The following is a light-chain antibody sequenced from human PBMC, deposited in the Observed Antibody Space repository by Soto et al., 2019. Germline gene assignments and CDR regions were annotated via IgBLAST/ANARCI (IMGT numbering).Light chain of an antibody. J-gene: IGKJ4*01. Sequence: DKLMSQSPATLSVSPGARVTLSCRASQNIHNHMSWFLQKPGQTPRLLIYDAIIRAPDVPARFSGSWSGTEFTLTINSLQSEDFAVYYCQQYDAWPLSVGGGT. V-gene: IGKV3-15*01. CDR3: QQYDAWPLS. CDR2: DAI. CDR1: QNIHNH.